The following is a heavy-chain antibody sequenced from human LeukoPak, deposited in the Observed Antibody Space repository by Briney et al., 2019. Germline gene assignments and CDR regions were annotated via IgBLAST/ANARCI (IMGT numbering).Heavy chain of an antibody. V-gene: IGHV1-8*02. J-gene: IGHJ4*02. CDR2: MNPNSGNT. CDR1: GYTFTGYY. CDR3: AREYGITIFGVVIINYFDY. D-gene: IGHD3-3*01. Sequence: ASVKVSCKASGYTFTGYYMHWVRQAPGQGLEWMGWMNPNSGNTGYAQKFQGRVTMTRNTSISTAYMELSSLRSEDTAVYYCAREYGITIFGVVIINYFDYWGQGTLVTVSS.